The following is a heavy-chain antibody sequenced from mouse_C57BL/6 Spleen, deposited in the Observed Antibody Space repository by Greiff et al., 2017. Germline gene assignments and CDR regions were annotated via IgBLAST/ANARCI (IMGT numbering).Heavy chain of an antibody. J-gene: IGHJ3*01. Sequence: EVKLLESGGGLVQPGGSMKLSCVASGFTFSNYWMNWVRQSPEKGLEWVAQIRLKSDNYATHYAESVKGRFTISRDDSKSSVYLQMHNLRAEDTGIYYCTYYGSSWFAYWGQGTLVTVSA. CDR2: IRLKSDNYAT. CDR3: TYYGSSWFAY. CDR1: GFTFSNYW. V-gene: IGHV6-3*01. D-gene: IGHD1-1*01.